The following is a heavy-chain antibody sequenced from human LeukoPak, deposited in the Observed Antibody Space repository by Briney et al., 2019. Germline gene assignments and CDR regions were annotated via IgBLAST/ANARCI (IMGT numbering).Heavy chain of an antibody. CDR1: GGSISSGSYY. Sequence: PSETLSLTCTVSGGSISSGSYYWSWIRQPAGKGLEWIGRIYTSGSTNYNPSLKSRVTMSVDTSKNQFSLKLSSVTAADTAVYYCASAMVRGDYYYYYYMDVWGKGTTVTVSS. J-gene: IGHJ6*03. CDR2: IYTSGST. D-gene: IGHD3-10*01. V-gene: IGHV4-61*02. CDR3: ASAMVRGDYYYYYYMDV.